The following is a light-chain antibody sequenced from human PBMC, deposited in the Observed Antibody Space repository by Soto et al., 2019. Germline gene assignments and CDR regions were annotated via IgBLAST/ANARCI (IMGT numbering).Light chain of an antibody. CDR1: SSNIGSNT. J-gene: IGLJ2*01. Sequence: QSVLTQPPSAPGTPGQRVTISCSGSSSNIGSNTVNWYQQLPGTAPKLLMYSNNQRPSGVPDRFSGSKSGTSASLAISGLQSEDEADYYCAAWDDSLNGRVFGGGTKLTVL. CDR3: AAWDDSLNGRV. CDR2: SNN. V-gene: IGLV1-44*01.